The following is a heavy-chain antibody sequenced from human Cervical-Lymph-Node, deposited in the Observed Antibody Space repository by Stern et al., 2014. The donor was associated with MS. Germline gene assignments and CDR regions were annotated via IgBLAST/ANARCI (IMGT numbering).Heavy chain of an antibody. Sequence: VQLEESGPGLVKPSQTLSLTCTVSGGSISSGSDYWSWIRQPVGKGLEWIGRIHASGSAFYPPSLKSRVTISTDTSMNQFSLELNSATAADTAIYYCASGYRIFDYWGQGILVTVSS. CDR2: IHASGSA. CDR1: GGSISSGSDY. V-gene: IGHV4-61*02. J-gene: IGHJ4*02. D-gene: IGHD5-18*01. CDR3: ASGYRIFDY.